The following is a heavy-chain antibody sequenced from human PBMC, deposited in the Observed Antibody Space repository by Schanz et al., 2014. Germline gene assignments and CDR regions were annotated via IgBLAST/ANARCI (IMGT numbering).Heavy chain of an antibody. J-gene: IGHJ5*02. CDR3: ARGESPASGNWFDP. D-gene: IGHD6-13*01. CDR1: GFTFSKYG. CDR2: ITSSSSTI. V-gene: IGHV3-48*02. Sequence: VQLVESGGGVVQPGRSLRLSCAASGFTFSKYGMHWVRQAPGKGLEWVSYITSSSSTIYYVDSVKGRFTISRDNAKNSLYLQMNSLRDEDTAVYYCARGESPASGNWFDPWGQGTLVTVSS.